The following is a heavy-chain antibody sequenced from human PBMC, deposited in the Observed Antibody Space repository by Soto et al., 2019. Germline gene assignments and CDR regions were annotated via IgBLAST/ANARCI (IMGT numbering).Heavy chain of an antibody. Sequence: PGGSLRLSCAASGFTFSSYSMSWVRPVPGKGLEWVSAISGRGGSTYYADSVKGRFTISRDNSKNTLYLQMNSLRAEDTAVYYCAKDQKGDYDGMDVWGQGTTVTVSS. CDR1: GFTFSSYS. CDR3: AKDQKGDYDGMDV. V-gene: IGHV3-23*01. CDR2: ISGRGGST. J-gene: IGHJ6*02.